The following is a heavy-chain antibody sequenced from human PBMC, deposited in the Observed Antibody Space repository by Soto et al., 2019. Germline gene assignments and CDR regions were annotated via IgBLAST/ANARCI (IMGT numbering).Heavy chain of an antibody. CDR2: IYYSGST. CDR1: GGSISSYY. D-gene: IGHD3-10*01. CDR3: ARHPYSYGSGKSRFDP. V-gene: IGHV4-59*08. Sequence: SETLSLTCTVSGGSISSYYWSWIRQPPGKGLEWIGNIYYSGSTNYNPSLKSRVTISVDTSKNQFSLKLTSVTATDTAIYYCARHPYSYGSGKSRFDPWGQGTLVTVSS. J-gene: IGHJ5*02.